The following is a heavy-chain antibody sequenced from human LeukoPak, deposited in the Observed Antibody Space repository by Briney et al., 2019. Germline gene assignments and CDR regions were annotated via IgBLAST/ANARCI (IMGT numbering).Heavy chain of an antibody. CDR1: GYSFTSYW. J-gene: IGHJ4*02. V-gene: IGHV5-10-1*01. CDR2: IDPSDSYT. Sequence: GESLKISCKGSGYSFTSYWISWVRQMPGKGLEWTGRIDPSDSYTNYSPSFQGHVTISADKSISTAYLQWSSLKASDTAMYYCARLTGLNWGSPAVVITYFDYWGQGTLVTVSS. CDR3: ARLTGLNWGSPAVVITYFDY. D-gene: IGHD7-27*01.